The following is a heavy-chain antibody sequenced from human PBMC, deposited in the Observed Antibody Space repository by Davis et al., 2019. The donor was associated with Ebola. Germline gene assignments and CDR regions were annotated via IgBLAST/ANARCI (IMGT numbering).Heavy chain of an antibody. J-gene: IGHJ6*02. D-gene: IGHD2-2*01. CDR1: GYTFTSYG. V-gene: IGHV1-18*01. CDR3: ARDGGTQLLGNYYYGMDV. CDR2: ISAYNGNT. Sequence: ASVKVSCKASGYTFTSYGISWVRQAPGQGLEWMGWISAYNGNTNYAQKLQGRVTMTTDTSTSTAYMELRSLRSDDTAVYYCARDGGTQLLGNYYYGMDVWGQGTTVTVSS.